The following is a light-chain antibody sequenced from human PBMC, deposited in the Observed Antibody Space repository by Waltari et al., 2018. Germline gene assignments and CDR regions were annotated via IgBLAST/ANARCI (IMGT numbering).Light chain of an antibody. Sequence: QSVLTQPPSVSGTPGQRVTISCSGGSSTIGSNTVNWYQQFAGTAPRLFINSNDQRPPGVPDRFSGSKSGTSASLAISGLQSEDEADYYCTSWDGGLNGWVFGGGTKLTVL. CDR3: TSWDGGLNGWV. J-gene: IGLJ3*02. CDR1: SSTIGSNT. V-gene: IGLV1-44*01. CDR2: SND.